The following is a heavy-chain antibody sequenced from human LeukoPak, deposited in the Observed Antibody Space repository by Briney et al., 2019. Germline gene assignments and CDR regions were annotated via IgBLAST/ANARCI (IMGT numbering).Heavy chain of an antibody. V-gene: IGHV3-23*01. Sequence: GGSLRLSCAASGFTFSPYWMSWVRQAPGKGLEWVSAISGSGGSTYYADSVKGRFTISRDNSKNTLYLQMNSLRAEDTAVYYCAKDTGAVAAKIGSWGQGTLVTVSS. CDR3: AKDTGAVAAKIGS. J-gene: IGHJ4*02. D-gene: IGHD6-19*01. CDR1: GFTFSPYW. CDR2: ISGSGGST.